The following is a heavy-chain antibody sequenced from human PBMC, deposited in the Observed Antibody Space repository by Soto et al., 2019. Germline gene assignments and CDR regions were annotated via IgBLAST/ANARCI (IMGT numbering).Heavy chain of an antibody. CDR3: ARGSNTSFIKVGNDY. Sequence: GASVKVSCKASGYTFTGYFLHWVRQVPGQGLEWMAWINPKDAGTDYAQKFQGRVTITRDTSVNTIYMELNSLTSDDTAVYYCARGSNTSFIKVGNDYCGQGPLVTVSS. D-gene: IGHD1-26*01. CDR1: GYTFTGYF. V-gene: IGHV1-2*02. CDR2: INPKDAGT. J-gene: IGHJ4*02.